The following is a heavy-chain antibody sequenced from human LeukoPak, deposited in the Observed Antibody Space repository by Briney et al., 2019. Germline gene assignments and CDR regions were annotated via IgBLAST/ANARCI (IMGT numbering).Heavy chain of an antibody. CDR1: GFTFSSYW. J-gene: IGHJ5*02. Sequence: GGSLRLSCAASGFTFSSYWMSWVRQAPGKGLEWVANIKQDGSEKYYVDSVKGRFTISRDNAKNSLYLQMNSLRAEDTAVYYCARGGGSITIFGVGYYTPPDNWFDPWGQGTLVTVSS. CDR2: IKQDGSEK. V-gene: IGHV3-7*01. CDR3: ARGGGSITIFGVGYYTPPDNWFDP. D-gene: IGHD3-3*01.